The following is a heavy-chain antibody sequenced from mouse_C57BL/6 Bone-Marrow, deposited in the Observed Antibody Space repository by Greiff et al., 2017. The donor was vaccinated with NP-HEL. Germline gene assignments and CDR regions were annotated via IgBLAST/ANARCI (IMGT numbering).Heavy chain of an antibody. CDR2: ISGGGGNT. V-gene: IGHV5-9*01. J-gene: IGHJ3*01. CDR1: GFTFSSYT. D-gene: IGHD2-14*01. CDR3: ARSIGGH. Sequence: EVKLVESGGGLVKPGGSLKLSCAASGFTFSSYTMSWVRQTPEKRLEWVATISGGGGNTYYPDSGKGRFTISRDNAKNTLYLQMSSLRSEDTALYYCARSIGGHWGQGTLVTVSA.